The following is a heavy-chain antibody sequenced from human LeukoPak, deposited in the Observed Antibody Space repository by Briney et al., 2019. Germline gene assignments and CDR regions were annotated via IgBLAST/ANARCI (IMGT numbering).Heavy chain of an antibody. CDR1: GFTFSSYW. CDR3: AREGIVATGLFDY. D-gene: IGHD5-12*01. V-gene: IGHV3-7*01. Sequence: PGGSLRLSCAASGFTFSSYWMSWVRQAPGKGLEWVADIKQDGSEKYYVDSVKGRFTISRDNAKNSLYLQMNSLRAEDTAVYYCAREGIVATGLFDYWGQGTLVTVSS. J-gene: IGHJ4*02. CDR2: IKQDGSEK.